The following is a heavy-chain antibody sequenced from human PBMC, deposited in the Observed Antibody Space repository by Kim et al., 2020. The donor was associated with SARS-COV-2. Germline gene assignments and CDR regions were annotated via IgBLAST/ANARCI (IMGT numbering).Heavy chain of an antibody. CDR1: GGSISSYY. Sequence: SETLSLTCTVSGGSISSYYWSWIRQPPGKGLEWIGYIYYSGSTNYNPSLKSRVTISVDTSKNQFSLKLSSVTAADTAVYYCARASPRELANSAFDIWGQGTMVTVSS. V-gene: IGHV4-59*01. J-gene: IGHJ3*02. CDR3: ARASPRELANSAFDI. CDR2: IYYSGST. D-gene: IGHD1-26*01.